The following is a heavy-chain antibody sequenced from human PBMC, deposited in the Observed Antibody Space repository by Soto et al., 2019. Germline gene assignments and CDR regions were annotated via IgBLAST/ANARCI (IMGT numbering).Heavy chain of an antibody. CDR2: ISYDGSNK. V-gene: IGHV3-30-3*01. J-gene: IGHJ4*02. D-gene: IGHD3-16*01. CDR3: ARESLAVCLYY. Sequence: QVQLVESGGGVVQPGRSLRLSCAASGFTFSSYAMHWVRQAPGKGLEWVAVISYDGSNKYYADSVKGRFNISRDNSNNSLYLQMNSLRAEDTAVYYCARESLAVCLYYWGQGTLVTVSS. CDR1: GFTFSSYA.